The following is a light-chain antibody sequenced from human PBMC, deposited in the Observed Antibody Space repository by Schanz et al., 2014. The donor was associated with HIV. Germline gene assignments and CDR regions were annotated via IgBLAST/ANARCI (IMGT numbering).Light chain of an antibody. J-gene: IGKJ2*01. CDR2: ATS. CDR1: QSVGASQ. V-gene: IGKV3-20*01. Sequence: ELMMTQSPATLSVSPGERATLSCRASQSVGASQLAWFQLRRGQPPRLLIYATSFRAVGIPDRFSGSGSETDFTLTVSRLEPEDFAVYYCQQYGDTPKYTFGQGTRLE. CDR3: QQYGDTPKYT.